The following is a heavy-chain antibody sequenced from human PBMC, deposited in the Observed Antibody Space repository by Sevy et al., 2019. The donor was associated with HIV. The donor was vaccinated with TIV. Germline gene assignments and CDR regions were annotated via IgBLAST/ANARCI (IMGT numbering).Heavy chain of an antibody. J-gene: IGHJ5*02. D-gene: IGHD3-3*02. CDR1: GFTFNTYA. V-gene: IGHV3-30-3*01. CDR2: ISYDANNK. Sequence: GGSLRLSCAASGFTFNTYAMHWVRQAPGKGLEWVAVISYDANNKYYADSVRGRFTISRDNSMNTLYLQMTSLRGEDTAVYYCAIDTFLEWSVDLWGQGTLVTVSS. CDR3: AIDTFLEWSVDL.